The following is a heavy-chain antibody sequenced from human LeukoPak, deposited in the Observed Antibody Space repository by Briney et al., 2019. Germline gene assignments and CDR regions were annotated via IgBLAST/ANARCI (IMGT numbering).Heavy chain of an antibody. CDR2: ISGSGGST. V-gene: IGHV3-23*01. CDR1: GFTFSSYA. Sequence: GGSLRLSCAASGFTFSSYAMSWVRQAPGKGLEWVSAISGSGGSTYYADSVKGRFTISRDNSKNTLYLQMNSLRAEDTAVYYCAKGGAGYSSSWSRNYYYYYMDVWGKGTTVTVSS. CDR3: AKGGAGYSSSWSRNYYYYYMDV. D-gene: IGHD6-13*01. J-gene: IGHJ6*03.